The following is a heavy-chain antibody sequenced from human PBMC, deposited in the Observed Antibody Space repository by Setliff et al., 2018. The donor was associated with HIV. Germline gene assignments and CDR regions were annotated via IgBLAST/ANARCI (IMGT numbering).Heavy chain of an antibody. CDR3: ASTGGSMSFDY. CDR2: ISYDGSNK. J-gene: IGHJ4*02. Sequence: GGSLRLSCAASGFTFSSYAMHWVRQAPGKGLEWVAVISYDGSNKYYADSVKGRFTISRDNSKNTLYLQMNSLRAEDTAVYYCASTGGSMSFDYWGQGTLVTAPQ. D-gene: IGHD3-10*02. CDR1: GFTFSSYA. V-gene: IGHV3-30-3*01.